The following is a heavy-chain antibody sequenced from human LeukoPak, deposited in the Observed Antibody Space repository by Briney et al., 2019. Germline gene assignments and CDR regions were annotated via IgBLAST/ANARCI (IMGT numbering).Heavy chain of an antibody. V-gene: IGHV1-46*01. CDR2: INPSGGST. D-gene: IGHD3-22*01. CDR3: ARDPQDYYDSSGYYPSDY. Sequence: ASVKVSCKASGYTFTSYYMHWVRQAPGQGLEWMGIINPSGGSTSYAQKFQGRVTMTRDTSTSTVYMELSSLRSEDTAVYYCARDPQDYYDSSGYYPSDYWGQGTLVTVSS. CDR1: GYTFTSYY. J-gene: IGHJ4*02.